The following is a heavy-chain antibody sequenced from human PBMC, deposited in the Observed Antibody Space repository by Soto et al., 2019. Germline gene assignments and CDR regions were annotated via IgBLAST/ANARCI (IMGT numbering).Heavy chain of an antibody. V-gene: IGHV1-69*01. J-gene: IGHJ6*02. CDR2: IIPVFGTT. Sequence: QVQLVQSGAEVKKPGSSVKVFCKASGGTFSNYTISWVRQAPGQGLEWRGGIIPVFGTTDYEQKFQGRVTITADGSTSTADMKLSSLRSADTAVYYCARSSPYIVVRKPTGNQDYYGMDVWGQGTTVTVSS. CDR3: ARSSPYIVVRKPTGNQDYYGMDV. CDR1: GGTFSNYT. D-gene: IGHD2-2*01.